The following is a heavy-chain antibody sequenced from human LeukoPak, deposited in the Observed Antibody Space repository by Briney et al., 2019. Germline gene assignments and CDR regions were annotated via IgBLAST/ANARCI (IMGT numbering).Heavy chain of an antibody. Sequence: PSETLSLTCAVYGGSFSSYYWSWIRQPPGKGLEWIGYIYYSGSTNYNPSLKSRVTISVDTSKNQFSLKLSSVTAVDTAVYYCARFYYGAFPEGFDYWGQGTLVTVSS. CDR3: ARFYYGAFPEGFDY. D-gene: IGHD4-17*01. CDR2: IYYSGST. J-gene: IGHJ4*02. CDR1: GGSFSSYY. V-gene: IGHV4-59*01.